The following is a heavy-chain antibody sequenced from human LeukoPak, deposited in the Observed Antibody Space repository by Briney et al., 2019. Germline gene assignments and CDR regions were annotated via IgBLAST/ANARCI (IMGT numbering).Heavy chain of an antibody. J-gene: IGHJ4*02. D-gene: IGHD4-17*01. CDR1: GYTFTSYV. Sequence: ASVKVSCKASGYTFTSYVVSWVRQAPGQGLEWVGWISAYNGNTNYAQKLQGRVTMATDTSTSTAHMELRSLRSDDTAVYYCARDPTPSTVTTKGLHFDYWGQGTLVTVSS. CDR3: ARDPTPSTVTTKGLHFDY. CDR2: ISAYNGNT. V-gene: IGHV1-18*01.